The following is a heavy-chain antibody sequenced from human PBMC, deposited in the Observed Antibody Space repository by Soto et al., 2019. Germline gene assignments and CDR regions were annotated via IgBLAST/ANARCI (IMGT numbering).Heavy chain of an antibody. J-gene: IGHJ4*02. V-gene: IGHV4-39*01. CDR2: VYFSGTT. CDR3: ARQGSY. Sequence: SETLSLTCTVSGVSITTTSYYWGWVRQPPGKGLEWIGSVYFSGTTYYNPSLKSRVTISVDTSKNHFSLRLSSVTAADTAIYYCARQGSYWGQGTLVTVSS. CDR1: GVSITTTSYY.